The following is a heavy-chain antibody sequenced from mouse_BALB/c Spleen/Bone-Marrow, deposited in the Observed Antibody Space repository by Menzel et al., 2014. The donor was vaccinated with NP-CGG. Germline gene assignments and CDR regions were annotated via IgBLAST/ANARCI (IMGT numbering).Heavy chain of an antibody. V-gene: IGHV14-3*02. Sequence: EVQLQQSGAELVKPGASVKLSCTASGFNIKDTYMHWVKQRPEQGLEWIGRIDPANGNTKYDPKFQFKATITADTSSNTSYLQLSSLTSEDTAVYYCAGWELGRAWFAYWGQGTLVTVSA. D-gene: IGHD4-1*01. CDR1: GFNIKDTY. CDR2: IDPANGNT. J-gene: IGHJ3*01. CDR3: AGWELGRAWFAY.